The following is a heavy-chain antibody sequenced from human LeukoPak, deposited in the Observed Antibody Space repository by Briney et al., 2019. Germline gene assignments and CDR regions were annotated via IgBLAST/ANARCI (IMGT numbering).Heavy chain of an antibody. Sequence: SETLSRTCAVYGGSFSRYYWNWIRQPPGKGLEWIGEINHSGSTNYNPSLKSRVTISVDTSKNQFSLKLSSVTAADTAVYYCARGRRYYDSSGYFPNFDYWGQGTLVTVSS. CDR2: INHSGST. D-gene: IGHD3-22*01. CDR3: ARGRRYYDSSGYFPNFDY. CDR1: GGSFSRYY. J-gene: IGHJ4*02. V-gene: IGHV4-34*01.